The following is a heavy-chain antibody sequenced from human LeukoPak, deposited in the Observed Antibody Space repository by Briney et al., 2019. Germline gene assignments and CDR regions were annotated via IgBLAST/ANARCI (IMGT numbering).Heavy chain of an antibody. CDR2: IDPDGSTT. V-gene: IGHV3-74*01. J-gene: IGHJ6*02. Sequence: GGPLRLPCAASGFTLSDYWMHWVRQVPGKGLVWVSRIDPDGSTTNYADSVKGRFTTSRDNAKNTLYLQMNSLRAEDTALYYCTRVQAGRSGLMDVWGRGTTVTVSS. CDR1: GFTLSDYW. D-gene: IGHD2-8*02. CDR3: TRVQAGRSGLMDV.